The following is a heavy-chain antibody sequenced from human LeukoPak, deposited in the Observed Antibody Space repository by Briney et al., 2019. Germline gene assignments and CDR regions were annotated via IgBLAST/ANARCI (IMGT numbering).Heavy chain of an antibody. Sequence: GGSLRLSCAASGFTFSNYWMHWVRQAPGKGLVWVSRINSDGINTSYADSVKGRFTISRDNSKNTLYLQMNSLRAEDTAVYYCARDPVEQPYWFFDLWGRGTLVTVSS. V-gene: IGHV3-74*01. CDR2: INSDGINT. D-gene: IGHD1/OR15-1a*01. CDR1: GFTFSNYW. J-gene: IGHJ2*01. CDR3: ARDPVEQPYWFFDL.